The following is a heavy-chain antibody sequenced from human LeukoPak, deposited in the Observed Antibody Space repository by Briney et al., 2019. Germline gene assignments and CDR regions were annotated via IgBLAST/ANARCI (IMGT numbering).Heavy chain of an antibody. CDR3: ARDEGALSLRRVGATLGLVDY. V-gene: IGHV1-18*01. CDR2: ISAYNGNT. J-gene: IGHJ4*02. D-gene: IGHD1-26*01. CDR1: GYTFTSYG. Sequence: GASVKVSCKASGYTFTSYGISWVRQAPGQGLEWMGWISAYNGNTNYAQKFQGWVTMTRDTSISTAYMELSRLRSDDTAVYYCARDEGALSLRRVGATLGLVDYWGQGTLVTVSS.